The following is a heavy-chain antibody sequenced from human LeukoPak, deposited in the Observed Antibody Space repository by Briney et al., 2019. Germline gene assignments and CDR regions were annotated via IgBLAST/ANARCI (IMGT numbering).Heavy chain of an antibody. D-gene: IGHD1-7*01. CDR3: AKGRRAPLVGTITKSWIDY. Sequence: GGSLRLSCAAAGFTFSSYAMSWVRQAPGKGLEGVSAISASGGSTYYADSVKGRFTISRDNSKNTLYLQMNSLRAEDTAVYYCAKGRRAPLVGTITKSWIDYWGQGTLVTVSS. CDR1: GFTFSSYA. J-gene: IGHJ4*02. V-gene: IGHV3-23*01. CDR2: ISASGGST.